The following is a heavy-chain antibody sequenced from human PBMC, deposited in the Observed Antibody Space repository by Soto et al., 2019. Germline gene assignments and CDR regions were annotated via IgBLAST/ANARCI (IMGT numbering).Heavy chain of an antibody. CDR1: GFSFSNYA. CDR2: ISGGGGST. J-gene: IGHJ4*02. CDR3: AKTSSGWPYYFDY. V-gene: IGHV3-23*04. Sequence: EVPLVESGGGLVQPGGSLTLSCAASGFSFSNYAMNWVRQAPGKGLEWVSTISGGGGSTYYADSVKGRFTVSRDNSKNTLYLQMNSLRAEDTAVYYCAKTSSGWPYYFDYWGQGTLVTVSS. D-gene: IGHD3-22*01.